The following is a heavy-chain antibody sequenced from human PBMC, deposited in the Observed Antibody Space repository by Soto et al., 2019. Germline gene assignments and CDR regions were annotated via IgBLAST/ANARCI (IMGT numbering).Heavy chain of an antibody. J-gene: IGHJ4*02. CDR3: AVRNSIHDPYYFDY. D-gene: IGHD1-7*01. CDR1: GFAFGNYW. Sequence: GGSLRLSCAASGFAFGNYWMTWVRQGPEKGLEWVANIKQDGNEKNYLDSVKGRFTISRDNAKSSLFLQMNGLRAEDTAVYYCAVRNSIHDPYYFDYWGPGTLVTVSS. CDR2: IKQDGNEK. V-gene: IGHV3-7*01.